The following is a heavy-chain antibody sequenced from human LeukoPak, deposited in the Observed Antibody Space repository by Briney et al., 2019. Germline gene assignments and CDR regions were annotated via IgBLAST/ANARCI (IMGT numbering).Heavy chain of an antibody. D-gene: IGHD4-23*01. Sequence: PGGSLRLSCAASGFTFSNYEMHWVRQAPGKGLEWVSYISSSGSDIYYADSVKGRFTISGDNAKNSLYLHMNSLRAEDTAAYYCARDYGGSSPFDYWGQGTLVTVSS. V-gene: IGHV3-48*03. CDR1: GFTFSNYE. CDR3: ARDYGGSSPFDY. J-gene: IGHJ4*02. CDR2: ISSSGSDI.